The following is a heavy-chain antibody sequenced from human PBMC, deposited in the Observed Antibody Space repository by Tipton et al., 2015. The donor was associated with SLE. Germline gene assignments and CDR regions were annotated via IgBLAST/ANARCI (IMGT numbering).Heavy chain of an antibody. CDR2: IYYSGST. J-gene: IGHJ4*02. Sequence: TLSLTCTVSGGSISSYYWSWIRQPPGKGLEWIGYIYYSGSTNYNPSLKSRVTISVDTSKNQFSLKLSSVTAADTAVYYCARLSSGTGDFEHWGQGTLVIVSS. V-gene: IGHV4-59*01. D-gene: IGHD7-27*01. CDR1: GGSISSYY. CDR3: ARLSSGTGDFEH.